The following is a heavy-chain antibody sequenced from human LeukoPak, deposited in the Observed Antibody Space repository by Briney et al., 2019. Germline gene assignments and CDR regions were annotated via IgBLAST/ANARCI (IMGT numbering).Heavy chain of an antibody. CDR3: ARGRNGPQWLVPALEY. D-gene: IGHD6-19*01. CDR1: GFTFSSYE. CDR2: ISSSGSTI. V-gene: IGHV3-48*03. J-gene: IGHJ4*02. Sequence: GGSLRLSCAASGFTFSSYEMNWVRQAPGKGLEWVSYISSSGSTIYYADSVKGRFTISRDNAKNSLYLQMNSLRAEDTAVYYCARGRNGPQWLVPALEYWGQGTLVTVSS.